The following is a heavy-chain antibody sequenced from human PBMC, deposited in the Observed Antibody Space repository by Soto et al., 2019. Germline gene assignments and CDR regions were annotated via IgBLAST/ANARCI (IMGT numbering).Heavy chain of an antibody. CDR3: ARYQVVVVPAANYYYYYGMDV. J-gene: IGHJ6*02. CDR1: GYTFTGYY. V-gene: IGHV1-2*02. D-gene: IGHD2-2*01. Sequence: SVEVSCKSSGYTFTGYYIHCVRQAPGQGLEWMGWINPNSGGTNYAQKFQGRVTMTRDTSISTAYMELSRLRSDDTAVYYCARYQVVVVPAANYYYYYGMDVWGQGTTATV. CDR2: INPNSGGT.